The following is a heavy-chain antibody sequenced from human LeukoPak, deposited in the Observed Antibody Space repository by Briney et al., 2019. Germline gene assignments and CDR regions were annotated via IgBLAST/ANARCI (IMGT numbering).Heavy chain of an antibody. D-gene: IGHD1-26*01. CDR1: GFTFSGRW. J-gene: IGHJ5*02. V-gene: IGHV3-7*03. CDR2: INQDGTDK. Sequence: GGSQRLSCAASGFTFSGRWMSWLRQAPGKGLEWVANINQDGTDKYYVDSVKGRFTISRDNAKNSLYLQMNSLRAEDTAVYYCAREIVGTHKSRFDPWGQGTLVTVSS. CDR3: AREIVGTHKSRFDP.